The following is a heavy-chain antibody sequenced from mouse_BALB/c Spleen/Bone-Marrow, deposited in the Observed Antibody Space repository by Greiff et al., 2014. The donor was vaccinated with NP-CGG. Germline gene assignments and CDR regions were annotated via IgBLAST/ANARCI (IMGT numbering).Heavy chain of an antibody. J-gene: IGHJ1*01. CDR1: GYTFTSYW. V-gene: IGHV1S81*02. CDR2: IDPSNGRT. CDR3: ARSTTVVVRYWYFDV. D-gene: IGHD1-1*01. Sequence: QVQLQQSGAELVKPGASVKLSCKASGYTFTSYWMHWVKQRPGQGLEWIGEIDPSNGRTNYNEKFKNKATLTVDKSSSTAYMQLSSQTSEDSAVYYCARSTTVVVRYWYFDVWGAGTTVTVSS.